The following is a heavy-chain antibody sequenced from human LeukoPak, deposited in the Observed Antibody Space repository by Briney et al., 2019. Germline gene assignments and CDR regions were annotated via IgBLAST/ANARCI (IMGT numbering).Heavy chain of an antibody. CDR2: INHSGST. J-gene: IGHJ5*02. CDR1: GGSFSGYY. D-gene: IGHD5-12*01. CDR3: ARGNSIVATHWFGP. Sequence: SETLSLTCAVYGGSFSGYYWSWIRQPPGKGLEWIGEINHSGSTNYNPSLKSRVTISVDTSKNQFSLKLSSVTAADTAVYYCARGNSIVATHWFGPWGQGTLVTVSS. V-gene: IGHV4-34*01.